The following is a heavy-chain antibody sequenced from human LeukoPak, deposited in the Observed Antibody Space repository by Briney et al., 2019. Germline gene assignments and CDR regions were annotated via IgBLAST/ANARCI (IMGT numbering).Heavy chain of an antibody. CDR3: ARVPDYGGNEIYFDY. J-gene: IGHJ4*02. CDR2: IYHSGST. D-gene: IGHD4-23*01. Sequence: ASETLSLTCTVSGGSISSYYWSWIRQPPGKGLEWIGYIYHSGSTYYNPSLKSRVTISVDRSKNQFSLKLSSVTAADTAVYYCARVPDYGGNEIYFDYWGQGTLVTVSS. CDR1: GGSISSYY. V-gene: IGHV4-59*12.